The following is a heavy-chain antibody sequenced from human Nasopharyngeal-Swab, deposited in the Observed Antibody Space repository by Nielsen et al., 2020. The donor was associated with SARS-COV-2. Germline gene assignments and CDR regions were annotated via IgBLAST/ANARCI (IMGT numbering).Heavy chain of an antibody. Sequence: SVQVSCKASGFTFTSSAVQWVRQPRGQRLEWIGWIVVGSGNTNYAQKFQERVTITRDMSTSTAYMELSSLRSEDTAVYYCAAGGTGAARPYYYYGMDVWGQGTTVTVSS. CDR1: GFTFTSSA. V-gene: IGHV1-58*01. D-gene: IGHD6-6*01. CDR3: AAGGTGAARPYYYYGMDV. J-gene: IGHJ6*02. CDR2: IVVGSGNT.